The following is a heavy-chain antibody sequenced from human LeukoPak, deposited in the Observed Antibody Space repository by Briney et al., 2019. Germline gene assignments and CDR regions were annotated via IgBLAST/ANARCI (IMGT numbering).Heavy chain of an antibody. V-gene: IGHV3-30*18. D-gene: IGHD2-15*01. CDR3: AKDRGYCSGGSCYDFDY. Sequence: GGSLRLSCAASGFTXSSNGMHXXXQXPGKGLEWVTAISYXRTNEYFADSVKGRFSISRNNSTKTLYLQMDSLRTEDTAVYYCAKDRGYCSGGSCYDFDYWGQGALVTVSS. J-gene: IGHJ4*02. CDR1: GFTXSSNG. CDR2: ISYXRTNE.